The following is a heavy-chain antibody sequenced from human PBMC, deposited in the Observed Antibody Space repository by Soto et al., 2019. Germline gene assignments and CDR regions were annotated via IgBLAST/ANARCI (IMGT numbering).Heavy chain of an antibody. CDR2: IVVGSGKR. J-gene: IGHJ6*01. CDR1: GFTVTSSA. V-gene: IGHV1-58*01. D-gene: IGHD3-3*01. Sequence: SVKVSCKASGFTVTSSAVQWVRQARGQRLEWIGWIVVGSGKRNYAQKFQERVTITRGRSTSTAYIELSSLRSEDTAVYYCAAGLRHYGETIFGVVIIGPYYYGMDVWGQGTTVAVSS. CDR3: AAGLRHYGETIFGVVIIGPYYYGMDV.